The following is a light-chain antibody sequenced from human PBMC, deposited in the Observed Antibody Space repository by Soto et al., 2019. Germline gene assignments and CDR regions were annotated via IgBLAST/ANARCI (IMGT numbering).Light chain of an antibody. CDR1: QTIMTY. Sequence: DIPMTQSPSSLSASVGDEVTITCRASQTIMTYLNWYQLKPGKPPRLLIYAASSLQSGVPSRFCGSESGTDFTLTISSLQPEDFATYSCQQSYNSPQTFGQGTKVDI. CDR3: QQSYNSPQT. J-gene: IGKJ1*01. V-gene: IGKV1-39*01. CDR2: AAS.